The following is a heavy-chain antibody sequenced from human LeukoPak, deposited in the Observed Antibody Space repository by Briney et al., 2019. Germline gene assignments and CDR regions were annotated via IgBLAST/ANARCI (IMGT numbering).Heavy chain of an antibody. J-gene: IGHJ5*02. D-gene: IGHD3-3*01. CDR3: ARDFWSGRNWFDP. CDR1: GGSITSSTYY. Sequence: SETLSLTCTVSGGSITSSTYYWGWVRQPPGKGLEWIRRIDYSGYTYYNASLTIRVTISVDTSKIQFSLKLTSETAADTAVYYCARDFWSGRNWFDPWGQGTLVTVSS. CDR2: IDYSGYT. V-gene: IGHV4-39*07.